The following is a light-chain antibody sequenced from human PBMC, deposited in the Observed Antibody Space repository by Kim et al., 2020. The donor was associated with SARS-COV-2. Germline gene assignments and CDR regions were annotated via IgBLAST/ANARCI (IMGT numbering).Light chain of an antibody. CDR3: QQYGDLIT. Sequence: EIVLTQSPGTLSLTPGERATLSCRASQSVSSTDLSWYQQKPGQAPRLLIYAASSRATGIPDRFSGGGSGTDFTLTISRLEPEDFAVYFCQQYGDLITFGQGTRLEIK. V-gene: IGKV3-20*01. J-gene: IGKJ5*01. CDR2: AAS. CDR1: QSVSSTD.